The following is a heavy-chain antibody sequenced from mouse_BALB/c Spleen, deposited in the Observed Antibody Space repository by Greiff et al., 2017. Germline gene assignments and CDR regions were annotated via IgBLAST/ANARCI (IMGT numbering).Heavy chain of an antibody. V-gene: IGHV1S132*01. Sequence: QVQLQQSGAELVKPGASVKLSCKTSGYTFTSYWIQWVKQRPGQGLGWIGEIFPGTGTTYYNEKFKGKATLTIDTSSSTAYMQLSSLTSEDSAVYFCARGRPYFDYWGQGTTLTVSS. J-gene: IGHJ2*01. CDR3: ARGRPYFDY. CDR2: IFPGTGTT. CDR1: GYTFTSYW.